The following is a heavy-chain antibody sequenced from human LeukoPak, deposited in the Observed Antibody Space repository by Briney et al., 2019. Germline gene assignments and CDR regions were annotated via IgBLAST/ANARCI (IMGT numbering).Heavy chain of an antibody. Sequence: GGSLRLSCAASGFTFSSYWMHWVRQAPGQGLVWVSRINSAGSSTSYADSVKGRFTISRDNAKNTLYLQMNSLRAEDTAVYYCARVREAYSSGWSTGYYYYYMDVWGKGTTVTVSS. CDR3: ARVREAYSSGWSTGYYYYYMDV. CDR2: INSAGSST. J-gene: IGHJ6*03. V-gene: IGHV3-74*01. D-gene: IGHD6-19*01. CDR1: GFTFSSYW.